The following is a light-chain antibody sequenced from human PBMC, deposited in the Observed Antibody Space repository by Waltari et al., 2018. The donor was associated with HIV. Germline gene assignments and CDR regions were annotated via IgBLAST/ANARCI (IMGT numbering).Light chain of an antibody. J-gene: IGKJ2*01. CDR2: AAS. CDR1: QSLLSRSDNENY. CDR3: QQFYSAPQT. Sequence: DIVMTQSPDSLAVSLGERATINCKSSQSLLSRSDNENYLAWYQHKPGQPPKLLIYAASKRESGVPDRFSGSGSGTDFTLTINSLQAEDVAVYYCQQFYSAPQTFGQGTKLEIK. V-gene: IGKV4-1*01.